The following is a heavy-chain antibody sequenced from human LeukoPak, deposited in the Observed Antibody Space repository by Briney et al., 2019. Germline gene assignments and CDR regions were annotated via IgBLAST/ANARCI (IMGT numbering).Heavy chain of an antibody. CDR2: IYYSGST. CDR3: ATGENTTPDY. D-gene: IGHD3-10*01. CDR1: GGSISSSSYY. J-gene: IGHJ4*02. V-gene: IGHV4-39*01. Sequence: SETLSLTCTVSGGSISSSSYYWGWIRQPPGKGLEWIGSIYYSGSTYYNPSLKSRVTISVDTSKNQLSLKLSSVTAADTAVYYCATGENTTPDYWGQGTLVTVSS.